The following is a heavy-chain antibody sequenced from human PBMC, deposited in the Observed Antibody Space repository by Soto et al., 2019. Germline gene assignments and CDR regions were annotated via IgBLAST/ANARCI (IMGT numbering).Heavy chain of an antibody. CDR1: GGSISSGGYY. CDR3: ARGSQLWFGES. D-gene: IGHD3-10*01. Sequence: QVQLQESGPGLVKPSQTLSLTCTVSGGSISSGGYYWSWLRQHPGKGLEWIGYIYYSGSTYYNPSIKSRVTISVDTSKNQFSLKRSSVTASDTAVYYCARGSQLWFGESWGQGTLVTVSS. CDR2: IYYSGST. V-gene: IGHV4-31*03. J-gene: IGHJ5*02.